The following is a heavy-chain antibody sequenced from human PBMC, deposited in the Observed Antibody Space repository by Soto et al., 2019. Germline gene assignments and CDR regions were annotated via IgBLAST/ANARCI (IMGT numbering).Heavy chain of an antibody. J-gene: IGHJ4*02. CDR3: AKAPKRWLTIFDL. D-gene: IGHD6-19*01. V-gene: IGHV3-23*01. CDR2: ISGSGGTT. Sequence: EVQLLESGGGLVQPGESLRLSCVASGFTFSNYAMSWVRQAPGKGLEWVSGISGSGGTTYYADSVKGRFTISRDNSKNTLFLQMNGVRAGDTAVYYCAKAPKRWLTIFDLLGQGALVTVSS. CDR1: GFTFSNYA.